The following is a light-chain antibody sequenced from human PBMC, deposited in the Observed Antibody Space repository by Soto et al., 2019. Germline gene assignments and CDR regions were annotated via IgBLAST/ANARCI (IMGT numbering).Light chain of an antibody. V-gene: IGKV4-1*01. CDR1: QSVLYSSNNKNY. J-gene: IGKJ5*01. CDR2: WAS. Sequence: IVMTHSPYSVSVSLGERATINCKSSQSVLYSSNNKNYLAWYQQKPGQPPKLVIYWASTRESGVPDRFSGSGSGTDFTLTVSSLQAEDVAVYYCQQYYTTPITFGQGTRLEIK. CDR3: QQYYTTPIT.